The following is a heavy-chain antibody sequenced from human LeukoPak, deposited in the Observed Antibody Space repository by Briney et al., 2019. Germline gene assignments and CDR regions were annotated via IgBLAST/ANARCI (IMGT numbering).Heavy chain of an antibody. CDR2: INNSGST. Sequence: SETLSLTCAVYGGSFSGYYWSWIRQPPGKGLEWIGEINNSGSTNYNPSLKSRVTISVDTSKNQFSLKLSSVTAADTAVYYCARGLGGSYSDYWGQGTLVTVSS. V-gene: IGHV4-34*01. CDR1: GGSFSGYY. D-gene: IGHD1-26*01. CDR3: ARGLGGSYSDY. J-gene: IGHJ4*02.